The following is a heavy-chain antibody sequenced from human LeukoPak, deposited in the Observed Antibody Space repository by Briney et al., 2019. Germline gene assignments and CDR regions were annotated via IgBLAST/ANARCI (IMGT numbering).Heavy chain of an antibody. CDR1: GFTFSSYS. V-gene: IGHV3-21*01. CDR2: ISSSSSYI. Sequence: PGGSLRLSCAASGFTFSSYSMNWVRQAPGKGLEWVSSISSSSSYIYYADSVRGRFTISRDNAKNSLYLQMNSLRAEDTAVYYCASHFDTNRYYDFWSGYYKLDYWGQGTLVTVSS. D-gene: IGHD3-3*01. J-gene: IGHJ4*02. CDR3: ASHFDTNRYYDFWSGYYKLDY.